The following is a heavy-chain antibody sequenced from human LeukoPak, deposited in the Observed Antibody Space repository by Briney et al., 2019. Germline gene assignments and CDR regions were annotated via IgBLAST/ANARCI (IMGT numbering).Heavy chain of an antibody. V-gene: IGHV1-2*04. CDR2: INPNSGGT. D-gene: IGHD3-3*01. CDR3: ARDRVDFWSGYYYYYGMDV. CDR1: GYTVTSYY. J-gene: IGHJ6*02. Sequence: ASVKVSCKASGYTVTSYYMHWVRQAPGQGLEWMGWINPNSGGTNYAQKFQGWVTMTRDTSISTAYMELSRLRSDDTAVYYCARDRVDFWSGYYYYYGMDVWGQGTTVTVSS.